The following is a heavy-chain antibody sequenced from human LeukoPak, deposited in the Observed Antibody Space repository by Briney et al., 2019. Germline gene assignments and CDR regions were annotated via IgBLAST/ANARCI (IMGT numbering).Heavy chain of an antibody. CDR1: GYTFTGYY. D-gene: IGHD3-9*01. V-gene: IGHV1-2*02. CDR3: ARVTTFTVN. CDR2: INPNSGGT. J-gene: IGHJ4*02. Sequence: ASVTVSCKASGYTFTGYYMRWVRQAPGQGLERMGWINPNSGGTNYAQKFQGRVTMTRDTSISTAYMELSRLRSDDTAVYYCARVTTFTVNWGQGTLVTVSS.